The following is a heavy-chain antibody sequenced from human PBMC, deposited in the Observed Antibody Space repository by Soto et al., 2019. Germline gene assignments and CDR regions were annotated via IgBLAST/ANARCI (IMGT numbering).Heavy chain of an antibody. J-gene: IGHJ6*02. V-gene: IGHV1-69*12. CDR1: GGTFSTYA. Sequence: QVQLVQSGAEVKKPGSSVKVSCKASGGTFSTYAISWVRQAPGQGLEWMGGIIPIFGTANYAQKFQGRVTITADESTSTAYMELSSLRSEDTALFYCARRYCISSSCYLYGMDVWGQGTTVTVSS. CDR3: ARRYCISSSCYLYGMDV. CDR2: IIPIFGTA. D-gene: IGHD2-15*01.